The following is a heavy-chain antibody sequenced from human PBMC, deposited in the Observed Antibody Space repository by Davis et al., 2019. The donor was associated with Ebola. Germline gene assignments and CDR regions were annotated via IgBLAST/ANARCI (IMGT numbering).Heavy chain of an antibody. J-gene: IGHJ5*01. Sequence: GESLKTSCAASGITFRTYAMSWVRQAPGKGPEWVAVVRDNGRNSFYTDSVKGRFTISRDNSKNMVYLQMDSLRVEDTAVYYCARGPPGRSWFDSRGQGTLVTVSS. CDR2: VRDNGRNS. CDR3: ARGPPGRSWFDS. V-gene: IGHV3-23*01. CDR1: GITFRTYA.